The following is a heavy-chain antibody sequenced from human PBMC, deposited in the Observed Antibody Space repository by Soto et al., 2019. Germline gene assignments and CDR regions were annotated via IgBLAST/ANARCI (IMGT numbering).Heavy chain of an antibody. V-gene: IGHV1-69*01. CDR3: AREHGRSPCSGGSCYSTYFDY. CDR2: IIPIFGTA. CDR1: GGTFSSYA. D-gene: IGHD2-15*01. J-gene: IGHJ4*02. Sequence: QVQLVQSGAEVKKPGSSVKVSCKASGGTFSSYAISWVRQAPGQGLEWMGGIIPIFGTANYAQKFQGRVTITADESTSTAYMELSSLRSEDTAVYYCAREHGRSPCSGGSCYSTYFDYWGQGTLVTVSS.